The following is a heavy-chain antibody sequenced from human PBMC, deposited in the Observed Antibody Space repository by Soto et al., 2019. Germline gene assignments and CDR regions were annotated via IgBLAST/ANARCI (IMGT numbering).Heavy chain of an antibody. V-gene: IGHV5-51*01. CDR1: GYIFTHYW. J-gene: IGHJ4*01. Sequence: HGESLKISCQGSGYIFTHYWIGWVRQMPGKGLEWMGIIYPGDSDTRYSPSFQGQVTISADKSISTAYLQWSSLKASDTAMYYCARLANIFVFDNWGQGTLVTVSS. CDR2: IYPGDSDT. D-gene: IGHD2-21*01. CDR3: ARLANIFVFDN.